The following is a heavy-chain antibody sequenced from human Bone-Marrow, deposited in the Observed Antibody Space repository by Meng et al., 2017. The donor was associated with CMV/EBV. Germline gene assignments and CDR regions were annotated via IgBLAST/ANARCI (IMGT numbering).Heavy chain of an antibody. Sequence: SETLSLTCAVYGGSFSGYYWSWIRQPPGKGLEWIGEINHSGSTNYNPSLKSRVTTSVDTSKNQFYLKLSSVTAADTAVYYCASLLRPEGPWYYYYYGMDVWGQGTTVTVSS. CDR2: INHSGST. CDR3: ASLLRPEGPWYYYYYGMDV. V-gene: IGHV4-34*01. CDR1: GGSFSGYY. J-gene: IGHJ6*02. D-gene: IGHD3-3*01.